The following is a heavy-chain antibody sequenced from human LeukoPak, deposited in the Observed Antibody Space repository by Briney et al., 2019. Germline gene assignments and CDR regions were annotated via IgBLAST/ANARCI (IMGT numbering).Heavy chain of an antibody. CDR1: GGTFSSYA. CDR2: IIRIFGTA. D-gene: IGHD4-17*01. V-gene: IGHV1-69*05. J-gene: IGHJ5*02. CDR3: ARADYGDYAHGWFDP. Sequence: SSVKLSCKASGGTFSSYAISWVRQAPGQGLEWIGGIIRIFGTANYAQKFQGRVTITTDESTSTAYMQLSSLRSEDKAVYYCARADYGDYAHGWFDPWGQGNLVTVSS.